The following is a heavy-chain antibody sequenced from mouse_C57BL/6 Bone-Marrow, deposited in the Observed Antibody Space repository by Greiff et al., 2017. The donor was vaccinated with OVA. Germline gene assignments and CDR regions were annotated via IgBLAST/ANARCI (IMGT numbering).Heavy chain of an antibody. CDR1: GYTFTSYW. Sequence: VQLQQPGAELVRPGTSVKLSCKASGYTFTSYWMHWVKQSPGQGLEWIGVIDPSDSYTNYNQKFKGKATLTVDTSSSTAYMQLSSLTSEDSAVYYCARNYGSNWYFDVWGTGTTVTVSS. J-gene: IGHJ1*03. V-gene: IGHV1-59*01. CDR3: ARNYGSNWYFDV. D-gene: IGHD1-1*01. CDR2: IDPSDSYT.